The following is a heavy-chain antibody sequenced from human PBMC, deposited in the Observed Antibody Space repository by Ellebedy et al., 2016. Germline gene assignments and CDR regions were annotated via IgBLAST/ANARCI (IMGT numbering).Heavy chain of an antibody. D-gene: IGHD3-16*01. CDR3: ATGGLVYDYVWGSPDFDY. CDR2: IYYSGST. V-gene: IGHV4-39*07. Sequence: SETLSLXXTVSGGSISSSSYYWGWIRQPPGKGLEWIGSIYYSGSTYYNPSLKSRVTISVDTSKNQFSLKLSSVTAADTAVHYCATGGLVYDYVWGSPDFDYWGQGTLITVPS. J-gene: IGHJ4*02. CDR1: GGSISSSSYY.